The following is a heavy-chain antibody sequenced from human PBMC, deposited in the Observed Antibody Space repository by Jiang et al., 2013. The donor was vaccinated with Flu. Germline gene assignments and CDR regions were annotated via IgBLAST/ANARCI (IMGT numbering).Heavy chain of an antibody. Sequence: VQLVESGGGLVHPGRSLRLSCAASGFTFNESAMHWVRQAPGRGLEWVSGISWESNNIAYADSLRGRFTISRDNARNSLYLQMNSLRDEDSALYYCVRGSGSRPYYFYMDVWG. CDR2: ISWESNNI. D-gene: IGHD3-10*01. J-gene: IGHJ6*03. CDR1: GFTFNESA. V-gene: IGHV3-9*01. CDR3: VRGSGSRPYYFYMDV.